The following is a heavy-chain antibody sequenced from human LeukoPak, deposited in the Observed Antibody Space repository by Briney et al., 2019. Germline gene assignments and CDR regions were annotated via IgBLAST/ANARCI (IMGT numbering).Heavy chain of an antibody. V-gene: IGHV1-46*01. CDR3: AISSIGYYMDV. J-gene: IGHJ6*03. Sequence: ASVKVSCKASGYTFTSYYMHWVRQAPGQGLEWMGIINPSGGSTSYAQKFQGRVTMTRDMSTSTVYMELSSLRSEDTAVYYCAISSIGYYMDVWGKGTTVTVSS. CDR1: GYTFTSYY. CDR2: INPSGGST. D-gene: IGHD2-2*01.